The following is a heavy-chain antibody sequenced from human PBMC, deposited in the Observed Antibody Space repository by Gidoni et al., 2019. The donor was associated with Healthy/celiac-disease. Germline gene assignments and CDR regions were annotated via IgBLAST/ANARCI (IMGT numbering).Heavy chain of an antibody. Sequence: EVQLVESGGGLVKPGGSLRLCCAASGFTLSSYSMNWVRQAPGKGLEWVSSISSSSSYIYYADSVKGRFTISRDNAKNSLYLQMNSLRAEDTAVYYCARESLWFGEINDAFDIWGQGTMVTVSS. J-gene: IGHJ3*02. CDR1: GFTLSSYS. D-gene: IGHD3-10*01. V-gene: IGHV3-21*01. CDR3: ARESLWFGEINDAFDI. CDR2: ISSSSSYI.